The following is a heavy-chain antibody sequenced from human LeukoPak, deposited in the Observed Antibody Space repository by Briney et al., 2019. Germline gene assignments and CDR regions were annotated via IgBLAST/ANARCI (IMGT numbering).Heavy chain of an antibody. CDR2: IKEDGSDK. D-gene: IGHD6-19*01. J-gene: IGHJ4*02. V-gene: IGHV3-7*01. CDR1: GFTFSSYW. Sequence: GGSLRLSCAASGFTFSSYWMSWVRQAPGKGLEWVANIKEDGSDKYYVDSVKGRFTISRDNAKNSLYLQMNSLRVEDTAVYYCARASAVAGTREYWGQGTLVTVSS. CDR3: ARASAVAGTREY.